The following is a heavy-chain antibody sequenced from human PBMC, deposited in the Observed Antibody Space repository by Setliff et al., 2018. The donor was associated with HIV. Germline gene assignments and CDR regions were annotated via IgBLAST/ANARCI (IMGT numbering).Heavy chain of an antibody. CDR3: ARWESAQKAFNP. D-gene: IGHD1-26*01. CDR1: GVSITSHY. J-gene: IGHJ3*01. CDR2: GHHSGHT. Sequence: SETLSLTCAVSGVSITSHYWNWIRQSPGKGLEWIGFGHHSGHTRQNPSLASRVTISVDMSKNQFSLKLNSLSAADTAVYYCARWESAQKAFNPWGHGTMVTVSS. V-gene: IGHV4-4*09.